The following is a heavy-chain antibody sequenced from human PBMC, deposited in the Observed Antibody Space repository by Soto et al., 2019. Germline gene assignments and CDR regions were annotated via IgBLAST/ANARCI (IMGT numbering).Heavy chain of an antibody. CDR2: ISYDGSNN. J-gene: IGHJ4*02. V-gene: IGHV3-30-3*01. CDR1: GFTFSDYV. CDR3: AKDHRRDGYNFAY. Sequence: GGSLRLSCAASGFTFSDYVMHWVRQAPGKGLEWVAVISYDGSNNNYADSVKGRFTISRDNSKNTLYLQMNSLRVEDTAVYYCAKDHRRDGYNFAYWGQGTLVTVSS. D-gene: IGHD5-12*01.